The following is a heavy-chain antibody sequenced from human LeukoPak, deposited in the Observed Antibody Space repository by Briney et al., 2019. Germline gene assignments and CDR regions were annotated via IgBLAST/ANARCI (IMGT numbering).Heavy chain of an antibody. CDR1: GGTFSSYA. Sequence: GASVKVSCKASGGTFSSYAISWVRQAPGQGLEWMGGIIPIFGTANYAQKFQGRVTITADESTSTAYMELSSLRSEDTAVYYCAREALNWGSLGERHAFDIWGQGTMVTVSS. CDR2: IIPIFGTA. J-gene: IGHJ3*02. V-gene: IGHV1-69*13. CDR3: AREALNWGSLGERHAFDI. D-gene: IGHD7-27*01.